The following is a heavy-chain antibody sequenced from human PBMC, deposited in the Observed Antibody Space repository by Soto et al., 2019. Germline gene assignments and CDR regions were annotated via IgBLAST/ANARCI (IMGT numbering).Heavy chain of an antibody. V-gene: IGHV3-53*02. D-gene: IGHD6-6*01. CDR2: IYNGGGT. J-gene: IGHJ4*02. Sequence: EVQLVETGGGLIQPGGSLRLSCAASGFTVSGNYMSWVRQAPGKGLEWVSVIYNGGGTYYADSVKGRFTISRDNSKNTLYPQMNSLRAEDTAVYYGARTRGSSYDSWGQGTLVTVSS. CDR1: GFTVSGNY. CDR3: ARTRGSSYDS.